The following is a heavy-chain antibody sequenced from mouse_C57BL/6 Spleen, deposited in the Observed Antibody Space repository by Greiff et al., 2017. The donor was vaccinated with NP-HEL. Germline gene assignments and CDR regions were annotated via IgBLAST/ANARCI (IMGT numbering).Heavy chain of an antibody. V-gene: IGHV2-9-1*01. CDR3: GRKSGNSYSFDY. CDR2: IWTGGGT. CDR1: GFSLTSYA. D-gene: IGHD2-1*01. J-gene: IGHJ2*01. Sequence: QVQLQQSGPGLVAPSQCLSITCTVSGFSLTSYAISWVRQPPGKGLEWIGVIWTGGGTNSNSALKSRLSISKDNSNSQVFLIMNSLQTEDTARYYCGRKSGNSYSFDYWGQGTTLTVSA.